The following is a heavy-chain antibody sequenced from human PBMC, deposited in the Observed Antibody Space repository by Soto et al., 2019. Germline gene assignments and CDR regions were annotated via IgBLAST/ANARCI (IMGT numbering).Heavy chain of an antibody. D-gene: IGHD2-2*02. V-gene: IGHV3-11*06. Sequence: QVQLVESGGGLVKPGGSLRLSCAASGFTFSDYYMSWIRQAPGKGLEWVSYISSSSSHTNYADSVKGRFTISRDNAKNSLYLQMNSLRAEDTAVYYCARDSAGQDYTDYWGQGTLVTVSS. CDR1: GFTFSDYY. CDR2: ISSSSSHT. CDR3: ARDSAGQDYTDY. J-gene: IGHJ4*02.